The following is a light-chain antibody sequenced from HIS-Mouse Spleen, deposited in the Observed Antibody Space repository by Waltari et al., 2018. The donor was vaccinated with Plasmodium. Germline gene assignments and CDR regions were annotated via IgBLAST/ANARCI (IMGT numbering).Light chain of an antibody. CDR3: YSTDSSGKHRV. Sequence: SYELTQPPSVSVSPGQTARLTCSGDALPKKYAYWYQQKSGQAPVLVIYEDSKRPSGIPERVSGSSAGTMATLTISGAQVEDEADYYCYSTDSSGKHRVFGGGTKLTVL. CDR2: EDS. J-gene: IGLJ3*02. CDR1: ALPKKY. V-gene: IGLV3-10*01.